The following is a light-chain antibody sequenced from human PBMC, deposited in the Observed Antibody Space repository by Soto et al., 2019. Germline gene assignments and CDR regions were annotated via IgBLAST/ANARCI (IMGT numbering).Light chain of an antibody. V-gene: IGKV1-5*03. CDR2: KAS. CDR1: QTISSW. J-gene: IGKJ1*01. Sequence: IQMTHSPSTLSAPVRDRVTITCRASQTISSWLAWFQQRPGRAPKFLIYKASSLKNGVPLRFSGSGSGTQFTLTNSSLQPDDFATYYCQHYNSYSEAFGQGTKVDIK. CDR3: QHYNSYSEA.